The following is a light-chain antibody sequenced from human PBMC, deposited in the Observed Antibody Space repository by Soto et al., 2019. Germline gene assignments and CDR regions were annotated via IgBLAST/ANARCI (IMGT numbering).Light chain of an antibody. CDR1: QSVSSSS. J-gene: IGKJ5*01. V-gene: IGKV3-20*01. CDR2: GAS. CDR3: QQYGSSPRIT. Sequence: SVLTHAPCTLSLSPVERATRFCRASQSVSSSSLAWYQQKPGKAPRLLMYGASSRATGIPERFSGSGSGTDFTLTISRLEPEDFAVYYCQQYGSSPRITFGQGTRLEIK.